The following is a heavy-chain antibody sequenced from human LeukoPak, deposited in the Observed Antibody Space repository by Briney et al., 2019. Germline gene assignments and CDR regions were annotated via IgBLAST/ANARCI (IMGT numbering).Heavy chain of an antibody. V-gene: IGHV1-69*13. CDR3: AREYCSGGSCYLDY. D-gene: IGHD2-15*01. CDR1: GGTFSSYA. J-gene: IGHJ4*02. Sequence: ASVKVSCKASGGTFSSYAISWVRQAPGQGLEWMGGIIPIFGTANYAQKFQGRVTITADESTSTAYVELSSLRSEDTAVYYCAREYCSGGSCYLDYWGQGTLVTVSS. CDR2: IIPIFGTA.